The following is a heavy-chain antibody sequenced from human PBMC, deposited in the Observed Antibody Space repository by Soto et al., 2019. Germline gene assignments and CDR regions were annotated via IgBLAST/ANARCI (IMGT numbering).Heavy chain of an antibody. J-gene: IGHJ4*02. Sequence: GSLRLSCAASGFTFSSYTMNWVRQAPGKGLEWVSSISRFSNDIYYADSVKGRFTISRANAENSVYLQMNSLRAEDTAVYYCARVGAWFGEFDYFDYWGQGTPVTVSS. CDR1: GFTFSSYT. D-gene: IGHD3-10*01. V-gene: IGHV3-21*06. CDR3: ARVGAWFGEFDYFDY. CDR2: ISRFSNDI.